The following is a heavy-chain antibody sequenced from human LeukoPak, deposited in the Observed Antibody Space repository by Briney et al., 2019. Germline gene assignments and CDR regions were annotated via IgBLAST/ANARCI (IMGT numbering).Heavy chain of an antibody. Sequence: ASVKVSCKASGYTFTSYGISWVRQAPRQGLEWMGWISAYNGNTNYAQKLQGRVTMTTDTSTSTAYMELRSLRSDDTAVYYCARDRGPIAAAATGFDYWGQGTLVTVSS. J-gene: IGHJ4*02. D-gene: IGHD6-13*01. CDR3: ARDRGPIAAAATGFDY. CDR2: ISAYNGNT. CDR1: GYTFTSYG. V-gene: IGHV1-18*01.